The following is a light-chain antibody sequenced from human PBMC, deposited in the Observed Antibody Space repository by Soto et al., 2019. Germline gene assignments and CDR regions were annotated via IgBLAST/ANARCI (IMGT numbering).Light chain of an antibody. V-gene: IGLV1-40*01. CDR3: QSYDSSLSGSYVV. CDR2: GNS. Sequence: QSVLTQPPSVSGALGQRVTISCTGSSSNIGAGYDVHWYQQLPGTAPKLLIYGNSNRPSGVPDRFSGSKSGTSASLAITGLQAEDEADYYCQSYDSSLSGSYVVFGGGTKLTVL. J-gene: IGLJ2*01. CDR1: SSNIGAGYD.